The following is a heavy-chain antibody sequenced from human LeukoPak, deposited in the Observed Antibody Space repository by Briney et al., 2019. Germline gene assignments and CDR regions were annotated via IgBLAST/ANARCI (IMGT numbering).Heavy chain of an antibody. V-gene: IGHV4-39*01. D-gene: IGHD2-8*01. CDR3: ERHRVMVTYLGWADY. Sequence: SETLSLTCTVSGGSISSSSYYWGWIRQPPGKGLEWIGSIYYSGSTYYNPSLKSRVTISVDTSKNQFSLKLSSVTAADTAVYYCERHRVMVTYLGWADYWGQGTLVTVSS. CDR2: IYYSGST. J-gene: IGHJ4*02. CDR1: GGSISSSSYY.